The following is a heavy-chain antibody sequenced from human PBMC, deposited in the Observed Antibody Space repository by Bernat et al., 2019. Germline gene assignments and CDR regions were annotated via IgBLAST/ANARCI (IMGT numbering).Heavy chain of an antibody. CDR1: GYTFTSYY. Sequence: QVQLVQSGAEVKKPGASVKVSCKASGYTFTSYYMHWVRQAPGQGLEWMGIINPSGGSTSYAQKFQGRVTMTRDTSTSTGYMELSSLRSEDTAVYYCARDGRYSGYDIYFDYWGQGTLVTVSS. D-gene: IGHD5-12*01. CDR2: INPSGGST. J-gene: IGHJ4*02. CDR3: ARDGRYSGYDIYFDY. V-gene: IGHV1-46*01.